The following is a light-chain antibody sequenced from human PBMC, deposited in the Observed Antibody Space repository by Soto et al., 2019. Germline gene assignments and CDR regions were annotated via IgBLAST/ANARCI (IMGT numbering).Light chain of an antibody. CDR2: AAS. CDR1: QSVSSNK. J-gene: IGKJ1*01. V-gene: IGKV3-20*01. CDR3: QGYGTPWT. Sequence: ETVLTQSPATVSLSPGDRATLPCRASQSVSSNKLAWYQQKPGHAPRLLIYAASSRATGIPDRFSGSGSGTDFTLTINSLVPEGFAVYCWQGYGTPWTLGQGTKVEI.